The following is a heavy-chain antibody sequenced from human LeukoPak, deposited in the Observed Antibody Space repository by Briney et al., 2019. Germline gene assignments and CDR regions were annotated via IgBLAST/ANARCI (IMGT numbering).Heavy chain of an antibody. J-gene: IGHJ4*02. CDR2: IYYSGRT. D-gene: IGHD3-22*01. CDR1: GGSISSSSYY. V-gene: IGHV4-39*07. CDR3: ARDLEDSSAYYTPVFAS. Sequence: SETLSLTCAVSGGSISSSSYYWGWVRQPRGKGLEWIESIYYSGRTYDNPSLKSRVTISLATSKNQFSLKLSSVTAADTAVYYCARDLEDSSAYYTPVFASWGQGTLVTVSS.